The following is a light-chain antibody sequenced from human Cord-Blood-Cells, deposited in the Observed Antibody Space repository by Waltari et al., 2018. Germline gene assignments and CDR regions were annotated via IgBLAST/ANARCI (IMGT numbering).Light chain of an antibody. J-gene: IGKJ2*03. V-gene: IGKV1-9*01. Sequence: DIQLTQSPSFLSASVGDRVTITCRASQGISSYLAWYQQKPEKAPKRLIYAASTLQSGVPSRFSCSGSGTEFTLTISSLQPEDFATYYCQQLNSYPYSFGQGTKLEIK. CDR1: QGISSY. CDR2: AAS. CDR3: QQLNSYPYS.